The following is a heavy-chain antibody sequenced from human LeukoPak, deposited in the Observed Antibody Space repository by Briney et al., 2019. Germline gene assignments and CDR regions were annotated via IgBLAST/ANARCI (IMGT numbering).Heavy chain of an antibody. V-gene: IGHV3-30*02. Sequence: GGSLRLSCAVSGFTFNNFGMHWVRQAPGRGLEWVAFIRYDGTNKYYVDSVKGRFTISRVNSKKRLFLQMSSLRPEDTAIYFCAKPAMVGGSGYYHMDVWGKGTTVTVSS. J-gene: IGHJ6*03. CDR1: GFTFNNFG. D-gene: IGHD2-15*01. CDR3: AKPAMVGGSGYYHMDV. CDR2: IRYDGTNK.